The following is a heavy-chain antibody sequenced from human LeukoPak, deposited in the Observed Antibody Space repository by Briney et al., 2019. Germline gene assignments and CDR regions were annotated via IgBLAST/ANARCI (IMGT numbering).Heavy chain of an antibody. Sequence: GGSLRLSCAASGFTFSSYAMSWVRQAPEKGLEWVSTISGSGGGTYYADSVKGRFTISRDNSKNTMYLQMNSLRAEDTAVYYCAKDREYDDSRDYNGWGQGTLVTVSS. J-gene: IGHJ4*02. CDR3: AKDREYDDSRDYNG. D-gene: IGHD3-22*01. V-gene: IGHV3-23*01. CDR2: ISGSGGGT. CDR1: GFTFSSYA.